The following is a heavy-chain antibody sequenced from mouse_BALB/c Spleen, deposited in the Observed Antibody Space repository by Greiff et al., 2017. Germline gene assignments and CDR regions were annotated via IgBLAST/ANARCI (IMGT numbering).Heavy chain of an antibody. J-gene: IGHJ4*01. CDR1: GYTFTSYY. D-gene: IGHD2-10*02. CDR2: INPSNGGT. V-gene: IGHV1S81*02. CDR3: TRYGNYDAMDY. Sequence: QVQLQQSGAELVKPEASVKLSCKASGYTFTSYYMYWVKQRPGQGLEWIGEINPSNGGTNFNEKFKSKATLTVDKSSSTAYMQLSSLTSEDSAVYYCTRYGNYDAMDYWGQGTSVTVSS.